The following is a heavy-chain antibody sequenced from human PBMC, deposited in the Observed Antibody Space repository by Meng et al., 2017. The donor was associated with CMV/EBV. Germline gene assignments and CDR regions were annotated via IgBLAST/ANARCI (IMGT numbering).Heavy chain of an antibody. V-gene: IGHV3-30*03. Sequence: GGSLRLSCAASGFTFSSYSMNWVRQAPGKGLEWVAVISYDGSNKYYADSVKGRFTISRDNSKNTLYLQMNSLRADDTAVYYCARKGEYSGYDNYYGSVHWGQGTSVTVSS. J-gene: IGHJ4*02. CDR1: GFTFSSYS. CDR3: ARKGEYSGYDNYYGSVH. D-gene: IGHD3-9*01. CDR2: ISYDGSNK.